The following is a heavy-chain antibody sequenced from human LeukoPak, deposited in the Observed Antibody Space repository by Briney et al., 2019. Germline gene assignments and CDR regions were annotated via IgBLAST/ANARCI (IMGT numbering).Heavy chain of an antibody. CDR2: ISSGSSYI. D-gene: IGHD1/OR15-1a*01. J-gene: IGHJ4*02. Sequence: GGSLRLSCAASGFTLSRYSMNWVRQAPGKGLEWVSSISSGSSYIYYAGSVKGRFTISRDNSKNTLYLQMNSMRADDTAVYYCARRTALEQYFDYWGQGTLVTVSS. CDR3: ARRTALEQYFDY. CDR1: GFTLSRYS. V-gene: IGHV3-21*04.